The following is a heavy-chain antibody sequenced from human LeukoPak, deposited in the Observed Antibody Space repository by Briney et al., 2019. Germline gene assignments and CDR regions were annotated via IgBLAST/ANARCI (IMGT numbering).Heavy chain of an antibody. Sequence: PGESLRLSCAGSGFTFSSHWMSWVRQAPGRGPEWVANVNRDGSETYYLDSVKGRFTISKDNAKNSLYLQMNSLRAEDTALYHCARNNGMDVWGQGTTVIVSS. CDR3: ARNNGMDV. J-gene: IGHJ6*02. CDR2: VNRDGSET. CDR1: GFTFSSHW. V-gene: IGHV3-7*03.